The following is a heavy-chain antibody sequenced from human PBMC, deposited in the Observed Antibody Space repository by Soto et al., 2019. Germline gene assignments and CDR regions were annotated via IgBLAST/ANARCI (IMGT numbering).Heavy chain of an antibody. J-gene: IGHJ6*03. CDR3: ARAPLFPDTIDVFYYYYMDV. CDR1: GYTFTSYG. D-gene: IGHD3-16*01. CDR2: ISAYNGNT. Sequence: QVQLVQSGAEVKKPGASVKVSCKASGYTFTSYGISWVRQAPGQGLEWMGWISAYNGNTNYAQKLQRRVTMTTNTSTSTAYMELRSLRSDDTAVYYCARAPLFPDTIDVFYYYYMDVWGKGTTVTVSS. V-gene: IGHV1-18*01.